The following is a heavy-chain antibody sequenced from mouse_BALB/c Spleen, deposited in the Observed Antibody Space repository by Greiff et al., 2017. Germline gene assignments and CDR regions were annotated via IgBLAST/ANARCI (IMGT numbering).Heavy chain of an antibody. V-gene: IGHV1S137*01. CDR1: GYTFTDYA. D-gene: IGHD2-2*01. CDR3: ASLGGYDEGAAGASMDY. J-gene: IGHJ4*01. Sequence: QVQLQQSGAELVRPGVSVKISCKGSGYTFTDYAMHWVKQSHAKSLEWIGVISTYYGDASYNQKFKSKATMTVDKSSSTAYMELARLTSEDSAIYYCASLGGYDEGAAGASMDYWGQGTSVTVSS. CDR2: ISTYYGDA.